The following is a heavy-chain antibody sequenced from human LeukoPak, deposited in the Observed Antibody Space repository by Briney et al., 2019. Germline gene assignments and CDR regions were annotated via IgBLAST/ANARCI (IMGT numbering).Heavy chain of an antibody. CDR1: GGSFSGYY. J-gene: IGHJ4*02. Sequence: SETLSLTCAVYGGSFSGYYWSWIRQPPGKGLEWIGEINHSGSTNYNPPLKSRVNISVDTSKNQFSLKLSSVTAADTAAYYCARGYYSNYVGDFDYWGQGTLVTVSS. CDR2: INHSGST. V-gene: IGHV4-34*01. D-gene: IGHD4-11*01. CDR3: ARGYYSNYVGDFDY.